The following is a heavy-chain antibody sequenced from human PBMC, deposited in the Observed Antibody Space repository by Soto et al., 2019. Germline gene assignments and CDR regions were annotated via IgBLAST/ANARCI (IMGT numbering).Heavy chain of an antibody. Sequence: QVQLVESGGGVVQPGRSLRLSCAASGFTFSNFGMHWVRQAPGKGLEWVAVIWYDGSNKYYADSVKGRFTISRDNSKNTVYLHMNRLRAEDTAVYSCARASPQPEPYDFDYWGQGTLVTVSS. V-gene: IGHV3-33*01. CDR1: GFTFSNFG. J-gene: IGHJ4*02. CDR3: ARASPQPEPYDFDY. D-gene: IGHD3-16*01. CDR2: IWYDGSNK.